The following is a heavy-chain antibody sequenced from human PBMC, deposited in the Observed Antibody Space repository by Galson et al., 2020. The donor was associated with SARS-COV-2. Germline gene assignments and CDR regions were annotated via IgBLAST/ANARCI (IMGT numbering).Heavy chain of an antibody. CDR1: GFTFSSYA. Sequence: GESLKISCAASGFTFSSYAMHWVRQAPGKGLEWVAVISYDGSNKYYADSVKGRFTISRDNSKNTLYLQMNSLRAEDTAVYYCARGTMIVVVTTHFDYWGQGTLVTVSS. CDR2: ISYDGSNK. CDR3: ARGTMIVVVTTHFDY. D-gene: IGHD3-22*01. J-gene: IGHJ4*02. V-gene: IGHV3-30*04.